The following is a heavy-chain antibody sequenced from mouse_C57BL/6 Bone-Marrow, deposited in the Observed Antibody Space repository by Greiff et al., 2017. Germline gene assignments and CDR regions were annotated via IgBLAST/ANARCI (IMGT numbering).Heavy chain of an antibody. D-gene: IGHD1-1*01. Sequence: DVKLQESGGGLVKPGGSLKLSCAASGFTFSSYTMSWVRQTPEKRLEWVATISGGGGNTYYPDSVKGRFTISRDNAKNTLYLQMSSLRSEDTALYYCARNLITTVVPFAYWGQGTLVTVSA. CDR1: GFTFSSYT. CDR3: ARNLITTVVPFAY. J-gene: IGHJ3*01. CDR2: ISGGGGNT. V-gene: IGHV5-9*01.